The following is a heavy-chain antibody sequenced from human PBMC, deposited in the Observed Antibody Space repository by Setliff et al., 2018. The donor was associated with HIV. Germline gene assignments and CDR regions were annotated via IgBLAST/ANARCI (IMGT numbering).Heavy chain of an antibody. Sequence: GASVKVSCKASGGTFSSYAISWVRQAPGQGLEWMGGIIPMFGTANYAQKLQGRVTITADESTNTAYMELSSLRSEDTAIYYCARIVGATPGDYWGRGTLVTVSS. CDR1: GGTFSSYA. CDR3: ARIVGATPGDY. J-gene: IGHJ4*02. CDR2: IIPMFGTA. V-gene: IGHV1-69*13. D-gene: IGHD1-26*01.